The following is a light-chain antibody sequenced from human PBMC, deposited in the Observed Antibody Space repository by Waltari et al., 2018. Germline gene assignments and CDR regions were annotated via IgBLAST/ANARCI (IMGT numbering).Light chain of an antibody. Sequence: DIQMTQSPSTLSASVGDRVTITCRASQSIRNWLAWYQQKPGKAPTLLIYKASSLESGVPSRFSGSGSGTEFTLTISSLQPDDFATYFCQQYETMGTFGQGTKLETK. J-gene: IGKJ2*01. CDR1: QSIRNW. CDR3: QQYETMGT. V-gene: IGKV1-5*03. CDR2: KAS.